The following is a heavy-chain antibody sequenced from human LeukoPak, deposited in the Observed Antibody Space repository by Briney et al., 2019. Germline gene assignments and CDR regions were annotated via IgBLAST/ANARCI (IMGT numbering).Heavy chain of an antibody. CDR2: INPNTGGT. CDR1: GYIFTGYY. V-gene: IGHV1-2*02. D-gene: IGHD3-10*01. J-gene: IGHJ3*01. Sequence: ASVKVSCKTSGYIFTGYYIHWVRQAPGHGLEWMGWINPNTGGTNYAQDFQGRVTMTRDTYVTTAYMELRSLRSDDTAVYFCARERESGRSDAFDFWGQGTMVTVSS. CDR3: ARERESGRSDAFDF.